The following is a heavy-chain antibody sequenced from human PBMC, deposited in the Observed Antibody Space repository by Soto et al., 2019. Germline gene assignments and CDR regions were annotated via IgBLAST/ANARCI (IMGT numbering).Heavy chain of an antibody. CDR1: GFTFSDYY. J-gene: IGHJ6*03. D-gene: IGHD2-2*01. Sequence: NPGGSLRLSCAASGFTFSDYYMSWIRQAPGKGLEWVSYISSSGSTIYYADSVKGRFTISRDNAKNSLYLQMNSLRAEDTAVYYCVRGDSRGSNCSSTSCYARTTIYYYYYYMGVWGKGTTVTVSS. CDR2: ISSSGSTI. V-gene: IGHV3-11*01. CDR3: VRGDSRGSNCSSTSCYARTTIYYYYYYMGV.